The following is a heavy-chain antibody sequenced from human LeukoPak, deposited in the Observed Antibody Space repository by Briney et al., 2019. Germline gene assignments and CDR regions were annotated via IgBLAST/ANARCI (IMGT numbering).Heavy chain of an antibody. CDR3: AKSIGGVVVVAADF. Sequence: PGGSLRLSCAASGFTFSSYAMTWVRQAPGKGLEWVSVISGSGGDTHYADSVKGRFTLSRDNSKDNVFLQMNSLRAEDTAVYYCAKSIGGVVVVAADFWGQGTLVTVSS. V-gene: IGHV3-23*01. D-gene: IGHD2-15*01. CDR2: ISGSGGDT. CDR1: GFTFSSYA. J-gene: IGHJ4*02.